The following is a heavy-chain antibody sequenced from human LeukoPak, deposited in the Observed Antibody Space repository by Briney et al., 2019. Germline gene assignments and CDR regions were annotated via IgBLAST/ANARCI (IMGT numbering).Heavy chain of an antibody. CDR2: ISAYNGNA. V-gene: IGHV1-18*01. Sequence: GASVKVSCKASGYTFTSYGISWVRQAPGQGLEWMGWISAYNGNANYAQKLQGRVTMTTDTSTSTAYMELRSLRSDDTAVYYCAREAAVSGYYFYYFDYWGQGTLVTVSS. J-gene: IGHJ4*02. D-gene: IGHD3-22*01. CDR3: AREAAVSGYYFYYFDY. CDR1: GYTFTSYG.